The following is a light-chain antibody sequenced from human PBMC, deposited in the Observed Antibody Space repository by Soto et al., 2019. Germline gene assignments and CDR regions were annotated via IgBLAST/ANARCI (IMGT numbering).Light chain of an antibody. J-gene: IGLJ2*01. V-gene: IGLV2-14*03. CDR2: DVS. Sequence: QSALTQPASVSGSPGQSITIYCFGTSSDIGAYKYVSWYQHHPGKAPKLIIYDVSNRPSGISDRFSGSKSGNTASLTISGLQAEDEATYYCSSHTRNIPAVFGGGTKLTVL. CDR3: SSHTRNIPAV. CDR1: SSDIGAYKY.